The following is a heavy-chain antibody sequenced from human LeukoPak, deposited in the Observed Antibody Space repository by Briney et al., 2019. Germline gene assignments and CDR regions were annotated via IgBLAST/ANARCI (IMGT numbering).Heavy chain of an antibody. CDR1: RFIFTNYW. D-gene: IGHD2/OR15-2a*01. J-gene: IGHJ4*02. V-gene: IGHV3-74*01. Sequence: GGSLRLSCAASRFIFTNYWIHWVRQAPGKGLVWVSHVNNDGSATSYADSVKGRFTISRDSAKNMVYLHMNSLRVEDTAVYYCTSFFETNWGQGTLVTVSS. CDR3: TSFFETN. CDR2: VNNDGSAT.